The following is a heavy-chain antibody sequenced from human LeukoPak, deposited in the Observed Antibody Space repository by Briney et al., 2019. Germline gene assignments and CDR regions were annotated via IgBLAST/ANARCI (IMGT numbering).Heavy chain of an antibody. CDR3: AKGGYDFWSGLEDY. J-gene: IGHJ4*02. D-gene: IGHD3-3*01. CDR1: GFTFSSYA. V-gene: IGHV3-23*01. Sequence: PGGSLRLSCAASGFTFSSYAMSWVRQAPGKGLEWVSAISGSGGSTYYADSVKGRFTISRDNSKNTLYLQMNSLRAEDTAVYYCAKGGYDFWSGLEDYWGQGTLVTVSS. CDR2: ISGSGGST.